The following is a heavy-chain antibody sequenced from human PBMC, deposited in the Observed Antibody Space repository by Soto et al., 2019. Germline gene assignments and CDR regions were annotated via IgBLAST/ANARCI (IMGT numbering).Heavy chain of an antibody. CDR2: IYHTGTT. J-gene: IGHJ6*02. CDR1: GGSINSGGYS. Sequence: PSETLSLTCTVSGGSINSGGYSWTWIRQPPGKGLEWIGFIYHTGTTYYNPSLKSRVTISVDRSKNQFSLKLNSVTAADTAVYYCARQFRGNYYYGMDVWGQGTTVTVSS. CDR3: ARQFRGNYYYGMDV. V-gene: IGHV4-30-2*01.